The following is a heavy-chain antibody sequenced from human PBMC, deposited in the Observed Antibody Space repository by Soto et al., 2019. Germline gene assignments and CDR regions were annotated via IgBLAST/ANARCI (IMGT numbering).Heavy chain of an antibody. V-gene: IGHV1-8*01. CDR1: GYTFTSYD. D-gene: IGHD3-10*01. CDR3: ALEWILWFGEYYYYYMDV. J-gene: IGHJ6*03. CDR2: MNPNSGNT. Sequence: ASVKVSCKASGYTFTSYDINWVRQATGQGLERMGWMNPNSGNTGYAQKFQGRVTMTRNTSISTAYMELSSMRSEDTAVYYCALEWILWFGEYYYYYMDVWGKGTTVTVSS.